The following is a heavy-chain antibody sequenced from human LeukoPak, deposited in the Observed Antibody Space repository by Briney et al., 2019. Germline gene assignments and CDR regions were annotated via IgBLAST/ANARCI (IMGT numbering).Heavy chain of an antibody. D-gene: IGHD3-3*01. V-gene: IGHV4-39*07. CDR1: GGSITSRSNY. Sequence: PSETLSLTCTVSGGSITSRSNYWGWIRQPPGKGLEWIGSINYSGSTYYNPPLKSRVTIPVDTSKNQFSLKLISVTAADTAVYYCARGLGDYDFWSGYYKYYYYMDVWGKGTTVTVSS. CDR2: INYSGST. CDR3: ARGLGDYDFWSGYYKYYYYMDV. J-gene: IGHJ6*03.